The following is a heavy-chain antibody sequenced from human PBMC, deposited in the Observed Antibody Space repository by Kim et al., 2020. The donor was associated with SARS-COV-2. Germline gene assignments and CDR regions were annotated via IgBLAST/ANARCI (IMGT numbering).Heavy chain of an antibody. CDR3: ARSPRYFDWLLNY. CDR2: IIPIFGTA. V-gene: IGHV1-69*13. CDR1: GGTFSSYA. J-gene: IGHJ4*02. Sequence: SVKVSCKASGGTFSSYAISWVRQAPGQGLEWMGGIIPIFGTANYAQKFQGRVTITADESTSTAYMELSSLRSEDTAVYYCARSPRYFDWLLNYWGQGTLVTVSS. D-gene: IGHD3-9*01.